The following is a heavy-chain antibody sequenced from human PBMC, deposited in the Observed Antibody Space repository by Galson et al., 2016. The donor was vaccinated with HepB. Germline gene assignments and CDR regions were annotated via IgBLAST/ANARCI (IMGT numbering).Heavy chain of an antibody. CDR1: GYTFTSYD. V-gene: IGHV1-8*01. Sequence: SVKVSCKASGYTFTSYDFNWVRQATGQGLEWMGWLNPNSGNTGIIQKFQGRLTMTRDTSISTADMELSSLTSEDTAIYFCARTPRGVPSTDYWGQGTLVTVSS. CDR3: ARTPRGVPSTDY. J-gene: IGHJ4*02. D-gene: IGHD1-26*01. CDR2: LNPNSGNT.